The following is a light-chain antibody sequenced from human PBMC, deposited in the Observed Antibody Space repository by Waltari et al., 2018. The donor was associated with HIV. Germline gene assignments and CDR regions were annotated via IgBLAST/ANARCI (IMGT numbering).Light chain of an antibody. Sequence: QSPLTQTPSMSGAPGQRVNISCSGGPSNIGRNSVNWYRQLPGTAPKLLIYSNDQRPASVPVRFSGSKSATSAFLVISGLQSDDEADYYCATWDDTMSVVFGGGTRLTVL. CDR2: SND. J-gene: IGLJ2*01. CDR1: PSNIGRNS. V-gene: IGLV1-44*01. CDR3: ATWDDTMSVV.